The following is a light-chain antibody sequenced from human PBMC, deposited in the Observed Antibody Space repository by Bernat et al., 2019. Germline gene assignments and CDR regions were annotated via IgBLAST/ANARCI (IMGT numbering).Light chain of an antibody. CDR3: VSYTTSSTFV. V-gene: IGLV2-14*03. J-gene: IGLJ1*01. Sequence: QSALTQPASVSGSPGQSITFSCTGTSSDVGAYNYVSWFQQHPDKAPKLMLYDVTNRPSGVSYRFSGSKSGNTASLTISGLQAEDEADYYCVSYTTSSTFVFGTGTKVTVL. CDR1: SSDVGAYNY. CDR2: DVT.